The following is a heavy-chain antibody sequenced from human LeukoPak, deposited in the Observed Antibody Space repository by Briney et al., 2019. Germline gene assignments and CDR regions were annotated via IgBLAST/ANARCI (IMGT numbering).Heavy chain of an antibody. J-gene: IGHJ4*02. CDR3: ARTRIAVAGINFDY. V-gene: IGHV4-34*01. D-gene: IGHD6-19*01. CDR2: INHSGST. Sequence: SETLSLTCAVYGGSFSGYYWSWIRQPPGKGLEWIGEINHSGSTNYNPSLKSRVTISVDTSKNQFSLKLSSVTAADTAVYYCARTRIAVAGINFDYWGQGTLVTVSS. CDR1: GGSFSGYY.